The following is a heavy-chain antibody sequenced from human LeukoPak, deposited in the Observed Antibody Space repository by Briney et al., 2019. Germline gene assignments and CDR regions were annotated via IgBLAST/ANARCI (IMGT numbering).Heavy chain of an antibody. V-gene: IGHV4-31*03. CDR1: GGSISSGGYY. Sequence: NPSETLSLTCTVSGGSISSGGYYWSWIRQHPGKGLDWIGYIYYSGSTYYNPSLKSRVTISVDTSKNQFSLKLSSVTAADTAVYYCARDLLGYCSGGSCPNWFDPWGQGTLVTVSS. D-gene: IGHD2-15*01. CDR2: IYYSGST. J-gene: IGHJ5*02. CDR3: ARDLLGYCSGGSCPNWFDP.